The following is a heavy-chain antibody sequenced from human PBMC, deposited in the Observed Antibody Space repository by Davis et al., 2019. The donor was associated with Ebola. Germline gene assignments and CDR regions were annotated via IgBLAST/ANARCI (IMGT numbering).Heavy chain of an antibody. CDR2: IYYSGST. CDR3: ARAECSRGGCYYIAEGLDV. V-gene: IGHV4-30-4*01. Sequence: MPSETLSLTCAVYGGSFKSYYWNWIRQHPGKGLEWIGYIYYSGSTYYNPSLKSRVTISVDTSKNQFSLELTSVTAADTALYFCARAECSRGGCYYIAEGLDVWGTGTTVTVSS. CDR1: GGSFKSYY. J-gene: IGHJ6*04. D-gene: IGHD2-15*01.